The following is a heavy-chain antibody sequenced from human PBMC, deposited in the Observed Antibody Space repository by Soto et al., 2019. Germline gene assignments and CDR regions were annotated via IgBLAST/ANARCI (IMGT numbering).Heavy chain of an antibody. CDR3: ARDLPMVRAINYYGMDV. CDR1: GGSISSGDYY. Sequence: SETLSLTCTVSGGSISSGDYYWSWIRQPPGKGLEWIGYIYYSGSTYYNPSLKSRVTISVDTSKNQFSLKLSSVTAADTAVYYCARDLPMVRAINYYGMDVWGQRTTVTVSS. CDR2: IYYSGST. J-gene: IGHJ6*02. D-gene: IGHD3-10*01. V-gene: IGHV4-30-4*01.